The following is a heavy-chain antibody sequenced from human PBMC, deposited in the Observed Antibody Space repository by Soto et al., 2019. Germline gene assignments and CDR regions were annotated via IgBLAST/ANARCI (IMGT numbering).Heavy chain of an antibody. Sequence: QVQLVESGGGVVQPGRSLRLSCAASGFTFSSYGMHWVRQAPGKGLEWVAVISYDGSNKYYADSVKGRFTISRDNSKNTLYLQMNSLRAEDTAVYYCAKGAYGFDYWGQGTLVTVSS. D-gene: IGHD4-17*01. CDR3: AKGAYGFDY. CDR2: ISYDGSNK. J-gene: IGHJ4*02. CDR1: GFTFSSYG. V-gene: IGHV3-30*18.